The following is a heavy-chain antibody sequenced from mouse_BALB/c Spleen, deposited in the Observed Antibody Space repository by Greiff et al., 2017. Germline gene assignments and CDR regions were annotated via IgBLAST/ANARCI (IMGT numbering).Heavy chain of an antibody. Sequence: QVQLKQSGPELVKPGASVRISCKASGYTFTSYYIHWVKQRPGQGLEWIGWIYPGNVNTKYNEKFKGKATLTADKSSSTAYMQLSSLTSEDSAVYFCARSGYYGSNFDYWGQGTTLTVSS. V-gene: IGHV1S56*01. J-gene: IGHJ2*01. D-gene: IGHD1-1*01. CDR3: ARSGYYGSNFDY. CDR2: IYPGNVNT. CDR1: GYTFTSYY.